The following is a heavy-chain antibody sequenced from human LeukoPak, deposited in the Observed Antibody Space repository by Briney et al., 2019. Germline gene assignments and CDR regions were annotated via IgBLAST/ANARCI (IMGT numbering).Heavy chain of an antibody. CDR3: AKGLGRLGYCSGGSCHTAGAPFDY. Sequence: PGGSLRLSCAASGFTFSSYAMSWVRQAPGKGLEWVSAISGSGGSTYYADSVKGRFTISRDNSKNTLYLQMNSLRAEDTAVYYCAKGLGRLGYCSGGSCHTAGAPFDYWGQGTLVTVSS. D-gene: IGHD2-15*01. CDR1: GFTFSSYA. V-gene: IGHV3-23*01. CDR2: ISGSGGST. J-gene: IGHJ4*02.